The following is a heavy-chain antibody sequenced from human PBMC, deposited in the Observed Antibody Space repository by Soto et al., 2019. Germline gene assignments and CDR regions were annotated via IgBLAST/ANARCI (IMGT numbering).Heavy chain of an antibody. D-gene: IGHD6-25*01. CDR1: GYTFTNYG. CDR2: INTYNGNT. J-gene: IGHJ4*02. CDR3: ARRADPTYFDF. V-gene: IGHV1-18*01. Sequence: ASVKVSCKASGYTFTNYGVSWVRQAPGQGLERMGWINTYNGNTNYEQKFQGRVTVTTDTPTTTAYMELRSLRSEDTAVYYCARRADPTYFDFWGQGTLVPVAS.